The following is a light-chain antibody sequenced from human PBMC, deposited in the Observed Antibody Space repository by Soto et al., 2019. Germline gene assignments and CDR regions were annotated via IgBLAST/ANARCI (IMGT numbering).Light chain of an antibody. Sequence: EIVLTQSPGTLSLSPXEEATLSCKASQSVDSNYLAWYQQKAGQTPRLLIYGASSRATGIPDRFSGSGSGTDFTLTISRLEPEDFAVYYCQQYGSSPETFGQGTKVDI. CDR1: QSVDSNY. CDR3: QQYGSSPET. J-gene: IGKJ1*01. V-gene: IGKV3-20*01. CDR2: GAS.